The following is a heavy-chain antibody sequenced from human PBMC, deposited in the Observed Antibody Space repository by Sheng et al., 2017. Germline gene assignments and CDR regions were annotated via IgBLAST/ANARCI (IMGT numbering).Heavy chain of an antibody. CDR1: GYSISSGYY. Sequence: QVQLQESGPGLVKPSETLSLTCAVSGYSISSGYYWGWIRQPPGKGLEWIGSIYHSGSTYYNPSLKSRVTISVDTSKNQFSLKLSSVTAADTAVYYCARSPPADITGTRSYWYFDLWGRGTLVTVSS. J-gene: IGHJ2*01. CDR3: ARSPPADITGTRSYWYFDL. V-gene: IGHV4-38-2*01. D-gene: IGHD1-20*01. CDR2: IYHSGST.